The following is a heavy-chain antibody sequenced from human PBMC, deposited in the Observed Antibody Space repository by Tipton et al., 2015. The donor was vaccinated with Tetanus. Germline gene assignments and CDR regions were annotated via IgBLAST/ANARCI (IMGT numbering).Heavy chain of an antibody. V-gene: IGHV4-59*02. D-gene: IGHD6-13*01. J-gene: IGHJ4*02. Sequence: TLSLTCTVSGDSVSGYYWSWIRQPPGKGLEWIGYVYYTGSTNHNPSLKSRVTITMNRSKNQISLQLTSVTAADTAVYFCAGLTAQRTELYFDHWGQGTLVTVSS. CDR2: VYYTGST. CDR3: AGLTAQRTELYFDH. CDR1: GDSVSGYY.